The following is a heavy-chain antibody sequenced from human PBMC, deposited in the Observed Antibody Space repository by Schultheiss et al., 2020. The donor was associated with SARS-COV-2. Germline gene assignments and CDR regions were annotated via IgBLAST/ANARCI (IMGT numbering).Heavy chain of an antibody. CDR2: ISAYNGNT. J-gene: IGHJ4*02. CDR3: AKSREGWYYFDY. Sequence: ASVKVSCKASGYTFTGYYMHWVRQATGQGLEWMGWISAYNGNTNYAQKLQGRVTMTTDTSTSTAYMELRSLRSDDTAVYYCAKSREGWYYFDYWGQGTLVTVSS. CDR1: GYTFTGYY. D-gene: IGHD6-19*01. V-gene: IGHV1-18*04.